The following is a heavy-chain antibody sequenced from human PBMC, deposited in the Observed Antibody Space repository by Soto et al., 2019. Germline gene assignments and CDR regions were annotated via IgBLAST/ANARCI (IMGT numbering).Heavy chain of an antibody. CDR2: IFYSGTT. V-gene: IGHV4-59*01. CDR1: GGSISPYY. Sequence: SETLSLTCTVSGGSISPYYWSWIRQPPGKGLEWIGYIFYSGTTDYNPSLKSRVTISVDTSRNQFSLKLRSVTAADTAVYYCARGIYGDDYWGQGTLVTVSS. J-gene: IGHJ4*02. D-gene: IGHD4-17*01. CDR3: ARGIYGDDY.